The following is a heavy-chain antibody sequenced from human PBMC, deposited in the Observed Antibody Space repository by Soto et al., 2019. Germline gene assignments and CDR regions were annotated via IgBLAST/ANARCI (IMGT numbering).Heavy chain of an antibody. CDR2: IDYSGST. Sequence: SETLSLTCSVSGDSMTGANWGWFRQSPEKGLEWIGYIDYSGSTNYNPSLKSRITISVDTSKNQFSLKLSSVTAADTAVYYCARRHWNFGNYFDYWGQGTLVTVSS. CDR1: GDSMTGAN. D-gene: IGHD1-7*01. V-gene: IGHV4-59*08. J-gene: IGHJ4*02. CDR3: ARRHWNFGNYFDY.